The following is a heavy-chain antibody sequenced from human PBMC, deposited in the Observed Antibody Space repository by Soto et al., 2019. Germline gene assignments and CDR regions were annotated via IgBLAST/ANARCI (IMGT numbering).Heavy chain of an antibody. D-gene: IGHD7-27*01. J-gene: IGHJ6*02. V-gene: IGHV3-23*01. CDR1: GFTFSSYA. CDR3: AKEDPAWAYYYYYGMDV. CDR2: ISGSGGST. Sequence: PGGSLRLSCAASGFTFSSYAMSWVRQAPGKGLEWVSAISGSGGSTYYADPVKGRFTISRDNSKNTLYLQMNSLRAEDTAVYCCAKEDPAWAYYYYYGMDVWGQGTTVTVSS.